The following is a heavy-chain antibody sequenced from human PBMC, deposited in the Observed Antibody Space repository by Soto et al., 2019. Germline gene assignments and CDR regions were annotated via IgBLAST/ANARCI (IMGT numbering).Heavy chain of an antibody. CDR1: GGSISSGGYY. CDR2: IYYSGST. J-gene: IGHJ3*02. CDR3: ARDGGSYHDPFDI. V-gene: IGHV4-31*03. Sequence: QVQLQESGPGLVKPSQTLSLTCTVSGGSISSGGYYWSWIRQHPGKGLEWIGYIYYSGSTYYNPSLKSRPTISVDTSKNQFSLKLSSMTAADPAKYYCARDGGSYHDPFDIWGQGTMVTVSS. D-gene: IGHD1-26*01.